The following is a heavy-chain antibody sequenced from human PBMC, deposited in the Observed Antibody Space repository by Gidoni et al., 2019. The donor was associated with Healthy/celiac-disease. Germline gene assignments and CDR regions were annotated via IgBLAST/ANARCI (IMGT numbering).Heavy chain of an antibody. J-gene: IGHJ4*02. CDR1: GCSISSGDYY. Sequence: QVQLQESGPGLVKPSQTLSLTCPFSGCSISSGDYYWSWIRQPPGKGLEWIGYIYYSGSTYYNPSLKSRVTISVDTSKNQFSLKLSSVTAADTAVYYCARVGGDYGDYEEFYWGQGTLVTVSS. CDR2: IYYSGST. CDR3: ARVGGDYGDYEEFY. D-gene: IGHD4-17*01. V-gene: IGHV4-30-4*01.